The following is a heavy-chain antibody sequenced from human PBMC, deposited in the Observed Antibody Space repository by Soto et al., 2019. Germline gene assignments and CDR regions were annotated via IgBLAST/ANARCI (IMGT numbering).Heavy chain of an antibody. CDR1: GGTFSSYA. CDR2: IIPIFGTA. CDR3: AREEGASDDFWSGYRYYYCMDV. D-gene: IGHD3-3*01. J-gene: IGHJ6*02. V-gene: IGHV1-69*01. Sequence: QVQLVQSGAEVKKPGSSVKVSCKASGGTFSSYAISWVRQAPGQGLEWMGGIIPIFGTANYAQKFQGRVTITADESTSTAYMELSSLRSEDTAVYYCAREEGASDDFWSGYRYYYCMDVWGQGTTVTVSS.